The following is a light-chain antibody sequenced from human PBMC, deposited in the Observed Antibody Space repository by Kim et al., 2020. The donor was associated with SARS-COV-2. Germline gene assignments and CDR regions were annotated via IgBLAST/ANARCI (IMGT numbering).Light chain of an antibody. CDR1: SLRNDY. CDR3: NSRDSSGNHLGVV. J-gene: IGLJ2*01. Sequence: GQTVRITCQGGSLRNDYASWHQQKPGQAPVLVIYGKNNRPSGIPDRFSGSSSGDTASLTITGAQAEDQADYYCNSRDSSGNHLGVVFGGGTQLTVL. V-gene: IGLV3-19*01. CDR2: GKN.